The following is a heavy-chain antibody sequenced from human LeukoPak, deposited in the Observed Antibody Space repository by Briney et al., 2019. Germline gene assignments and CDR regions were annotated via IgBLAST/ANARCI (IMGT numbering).Heavy chain of an antibody. CDR2: IYTSGST. V-gene: IGHV4-4*07. D-gene: IGHD1-26*01. CDR3: ASSGSYCYYYYMDV. CDR1: GGSLNFLY. Sequence: SDTLSLTCTLSGGSLNFLYWRWIRQPAGKGLEWIGRIYTSGSTNYNPSLKSRVTIAVDTSKIQVSLKLSSVTAGDTAVDYCASSGSYCYYYYMDVWGKGTTVTISS. J-gene: IGHJ6*03.